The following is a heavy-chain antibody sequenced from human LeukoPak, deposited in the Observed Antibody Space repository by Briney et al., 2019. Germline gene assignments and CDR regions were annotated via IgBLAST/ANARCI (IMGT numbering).Heavy chain of an antibody. D-gene: IGHD3-3*01. CDR3: ASNDFWSGYSPRFDY. J-gene: IGHJ4*02. CDR2: IKQDGSEK. Sequence: GGSLRLSCAASGFTFSSYWMSWVRQAPGKGLEWVANIKQDGSEKYYVDSVKGRFTISRDNAKNSLYLQMNCLRAEDTAVYYCASNDFWSGYSPRFDYWGQGTLVTVSS. CDR1: GFTFSSYW. V-gene: IGHV3-7*01.